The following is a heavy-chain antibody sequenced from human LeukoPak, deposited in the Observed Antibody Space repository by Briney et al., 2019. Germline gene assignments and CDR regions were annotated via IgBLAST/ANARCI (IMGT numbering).Heavy chain of an antibody. J-gene: IGHJ4*02. CDR2: KKRDGSEK. V-gene: IGHV3-7*01. CDR1: GLTFSTYW. CDR3: ARDGSGSYYAY. D-gene: IGHD1-26*01. Sequence: GGSLRLSCAASGLTFSTYWMSWVRQAPGKGLEWVANKKRDGSEKNYVDSVKGRFTISRDNVKNSLFLQMNSLRDEDTAIYYCARDGSGSYYAYWGQGTLVTVSS.